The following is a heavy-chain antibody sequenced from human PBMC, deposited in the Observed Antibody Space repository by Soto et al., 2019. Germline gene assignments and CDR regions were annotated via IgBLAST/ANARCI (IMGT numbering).Heavy chain of an antibody. CDR2: ISGSGGST. Sequence: GGSLRLSCAASGFTFSSYAMSWVRQAPGKGLEWVSAISGSGGSTYYADSVKGRFTISRDNSKNTLYLQMNSLRAEDTAVYYCAKDSLAIPEGGYDYWGQGTQVTVSS. V-gene: IGHV3-23*01. CDR1: GFTFSSYA. CDR3: AKDSLAIPEGGYDY. J-gene: IGHJ4*02. D-gene: IGHD5-12*01.